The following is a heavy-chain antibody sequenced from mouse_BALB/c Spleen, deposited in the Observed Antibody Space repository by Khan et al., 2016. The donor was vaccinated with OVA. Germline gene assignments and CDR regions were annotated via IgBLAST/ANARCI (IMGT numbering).Heavy chain of an antibody. D-gene: IGHD2-4*01. V-gene: IGHV1S29*02. Sequence: VQLKQSGPELVKPGASVMISCKASGYTFTDYNMHWVKQSHGKSLEWIGYIYPYNGGTGYNQKFKSKATLTVDNSSSTAYMELRSLTSEDSAVYYCARSCNYDYYRFAYWGQGTLVTVSA. J-gene: IGHJ3*01. CDR1: GYTFTDYN. CDR3: ARSCNYDYYRFAY. CDR2: IYPYNGGT.